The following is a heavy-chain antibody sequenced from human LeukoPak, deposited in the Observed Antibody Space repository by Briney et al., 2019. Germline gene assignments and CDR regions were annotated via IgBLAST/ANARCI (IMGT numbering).Heavy chain of an antibody. CDR1: AASISSSSHH. CDR2: IYYGQTI. V-gene: IGHV4-39*01. CDR3: ARHQVTGTLTFDY. J-gene: IGHJ4*02. Sequence: SETLSLTCTISAASISSSSHHWGWIRQSPGKGLEWIGSIYYGQTIYYNPSLNSRVTISVVTSKDQFTLQLNSVTAADTAVYYCARHQVTGTLTFDYWGQGTLVTVSS. D-gene: IGHD1-20*01.